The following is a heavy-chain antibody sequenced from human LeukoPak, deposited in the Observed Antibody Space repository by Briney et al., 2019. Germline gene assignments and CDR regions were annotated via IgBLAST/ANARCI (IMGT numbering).Heavy chain of an antibody. J-gene: IGHJ5*02. CDR1: GFTFSNYG. D-gene: IGHD6-13*01. CDR2: ISYVGSNK. CDR3: VAAADFDP. Sequence: PGGSLRLSCAASGFTFSNYGMLWVRQAPGKGLEGVAVISYVGSNKFYADSVQGRFTISRDNSENTLYLQMDSLRLEDTAVYYCVAAADFDPWGQGTLVTVSS. V-gene: IGHV3-30*03.